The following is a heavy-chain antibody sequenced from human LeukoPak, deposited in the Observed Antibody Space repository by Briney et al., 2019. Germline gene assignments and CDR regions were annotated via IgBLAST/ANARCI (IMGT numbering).Heavy chain of an antibody. CDR3: ARRNTADASIDF. J-gene: IGHJ4*02. CDR1: GGSMSGHW. Sequence: SETLSLTCTVSGGSMSGHWWSWIRQSPGKGLEWIGDIFYSGGTNNNSPLKSRLTMSLDTSKNQFSLKLSSVTAADTAMYYCARRNTADASIDFWGQGILVIASS. V-gene: IGHV4-59*08. CDR2: IFYSGGT. D-gene: IGHD2/OR15-2a*01.